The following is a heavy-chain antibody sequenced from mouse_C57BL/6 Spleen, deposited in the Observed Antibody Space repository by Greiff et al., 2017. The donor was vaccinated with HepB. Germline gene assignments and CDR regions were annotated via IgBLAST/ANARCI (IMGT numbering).Heavy chain of an antibody. D-gene: IGHD1-2*01. Sequence: EVQLQQSGPELVKPGASVKLSCKASGYTFTDYYMYWVKQRYGKSREWIGDINTNNGGTSYNQKFKGKATLTVDKSSSTAYMELRSLASEDSAVYYCERGVLRPLDYWGQGTTLTVSS. V-gene: IGHV1-26*01. CDR1: GYTFTDYY. J-gene: IGHJ2*01. CDR3: ERGVLRPLDY. CDR2: INTNNGGT.